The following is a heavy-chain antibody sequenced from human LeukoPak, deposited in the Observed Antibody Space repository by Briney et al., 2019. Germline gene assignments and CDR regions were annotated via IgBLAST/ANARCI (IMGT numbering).Heavy chain of an antibody. J-gene: IGHJ4*02. V-gene: IGHV4-59*01. CDR3: AREDKGYCSSTSCYVIDY. CDR1: GGSISSYY. D-gene: IGHD2-2*01. Sequence: SETLSLTCTVSGGSISSYYWSWIRQPPGKGLEWIGYIYYSGSTNYNPSLKSRVTISVDTSKNQFSLKLSSVTAADTAVYYCAREDKGYCSSTSCYVIDYWGQGTLVTVSS. CDR2: IYYSGST.